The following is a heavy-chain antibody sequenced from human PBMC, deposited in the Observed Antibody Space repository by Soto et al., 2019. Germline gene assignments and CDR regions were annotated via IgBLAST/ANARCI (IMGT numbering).Heavy chain of an antibody. J-gene: IGHJ5*02. CDR1: TFISYS. Sequence: EVQLVESGGGLVKPGGSLRLSCTFTFISYSLNWVRQAPGTGLEWVSSISSGSAYIKYADSVKGRITISRDNANNLLYLQMRSLGVDDPAVYYCTRHESGSNVNGFNPWGQGTLVTVSS. V-gene: IGHV3-21*06. CDR3: TRHESGSNVNGFNP. D-gene: IGHD1-26*01. CDR2: ISSGSAYI.